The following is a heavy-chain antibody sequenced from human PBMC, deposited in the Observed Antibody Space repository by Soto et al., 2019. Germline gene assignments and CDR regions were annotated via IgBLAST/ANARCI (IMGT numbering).Heavy chain of an antibody. J-gene: IGHJ4*02. D-gene: IGHD2-2*01. Sequence: PSETLSLTCAVYGGSFSGYYWSWICQPKGKGLEWIGEINHSGSTNYNPSLKSRVTISVDTSKNQFSLKLSSVTAADTAVYYCARSTSMGYCSSTSCYPFDYWGQGTLVTVSS. CDR2: INHSGST. V-gene: IGHV4-34*01. CDR3: ARSTSMGYCSSTSCYPFDY. CDR1: GGSFSGYY.